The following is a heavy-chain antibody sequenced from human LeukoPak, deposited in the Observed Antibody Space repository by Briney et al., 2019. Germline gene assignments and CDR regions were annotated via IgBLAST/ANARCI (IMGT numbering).Heavy chain of an antibody. CDR2: IKQDGSEK. Sequence: GGSLRLSCAASGFTFSSYWMSWVRQAPGKGLEWVANIKQDGSEKYYVDSVKGRFTISRDNAKNSPYLQMNSLRAEDTAVYYCANLRFRGRYYMDVWGKGTTVTVSS. CDR1: GFTFSSYW. J-gene: IGHJ6*03. D-gene: IGHD3-3*01. CDR3: ANLRFRGRYYMDV. V-gene: IGHV3-7*01.